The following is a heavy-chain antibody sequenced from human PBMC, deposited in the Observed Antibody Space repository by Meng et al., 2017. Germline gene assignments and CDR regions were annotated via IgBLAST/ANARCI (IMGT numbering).Heavy chain of an antibody. CDR3: ATRGNPYLNC. J-gene: IGHJ4*02. Sequence: GQRVQSEAVVQKPGAPVKVSCDTSGYTLSRDGFAWVRQTPEQGLEWLGWINVYSGITNYAQKFQGRVTMTTDTSTRTGYMELTSLTSDDTATYYCATRGNPYLNCWGQGTLVTVSS. V-gene: IGHV1-18*01. CDR2: INVYSGIT. CDR1: GYTLSRDG.